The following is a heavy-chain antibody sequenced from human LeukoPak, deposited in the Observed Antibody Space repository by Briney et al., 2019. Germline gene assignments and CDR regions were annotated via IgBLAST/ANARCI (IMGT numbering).Heavy chain of an antibody. J-gene: IGHJ4*02. V-gene: IGHV4-39*01. CDR3: AIHRSGWYYFDY. D-gene: IGHD6-19*01. CDR1: GGSISSSSYY. CDR2: IYYSGST. Sequence: SETLSLTCTASGGSISSSSYYWGWIRQPPGKGLEWIGSIYYSGSTYYNPSLKSRVTISVDTSKNQFSLKLSSVTAADTAVYYCAIHRSGWYYFDYWGQGTLVTVSS.